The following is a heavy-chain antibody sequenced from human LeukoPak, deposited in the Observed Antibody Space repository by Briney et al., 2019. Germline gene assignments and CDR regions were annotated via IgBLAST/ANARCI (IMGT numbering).Heavy chain of an antibody. J-gene: IGHJ4*02. CDR3: ARDRNDFWSGYCDY. V-gene: IGHV3-48*01. Sequence: GGSLRLSCAASGFTFSSYSMNWVRQAPGKGLEWVSYISSSSSTIYYADSVKGRFTISRDNAKNSLYLQMNSLRADDTAVYYCARDRNDFWSGYCDYWGQGTLVTVSS. D-gene: IGHD3-3*01. CDR1: GFTFSSYS. CDR2: ISSSSSTI.